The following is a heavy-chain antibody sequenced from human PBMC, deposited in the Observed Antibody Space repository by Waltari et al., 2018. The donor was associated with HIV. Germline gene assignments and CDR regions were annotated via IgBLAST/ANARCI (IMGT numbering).Heavy chain of an antibody. V-gene: IGHV3-74*01. J-gene: IGHJ6*02. D-gene: IGHD1-20*01. CDR3: ARPRYGDSYGMDV. CDR1: GFTFSSYW. Sequence: SCAASGFTFSSYWMHWVRQAPGKGLVWVSRINSDGSSTSYADSVKGRFTISRDNAKNTLYLQMNSLRAEDTAVYYCARPRYGDSYGMDVWGQGTTVTVSS. CDR2: INSDGSST.